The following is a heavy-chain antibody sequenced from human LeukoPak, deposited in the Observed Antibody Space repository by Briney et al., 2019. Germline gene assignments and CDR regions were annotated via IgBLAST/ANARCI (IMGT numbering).Heavy chain of an antibody. CDR3: ARLYYDFWSGYSHYYMAV. CDR2: INHSGST. D-gene: IGHD3-3*01. CDR1: GGSFSGYY. Sequence: SETLSLTCAVYGGSFSGYYWSWIRQPPGKGLEWIGEINHSGSTNYNPSPKSRVTISVDTSKNQFSMKLSSVTAADTAVYYCARLYYDFWSGYSHYYMAVWGKGTTVTVSS. J-gene: IGHJ6*03. V-gene: IGHV4-34*01.